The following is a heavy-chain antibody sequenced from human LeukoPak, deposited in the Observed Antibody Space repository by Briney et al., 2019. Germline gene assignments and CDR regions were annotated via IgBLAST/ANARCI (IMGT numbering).Heavy chain of an antibody. CDR3: ARVNLIPSRDYGMDV. CDR2: IKQDGSEK. J-gene: IGHJ6*02. CDR1: GFTFSSYW. V-gene: IGHV3-7*03. Sequence: GGSLRLSCAASGFTFSSYWMSWVRQAPGKGLEWVANIKQDGSEKYYVDSVKGRFTISRDNAKNSLYLQMNSLRAEDTAVYYCARVNLIPSRDYGMDVWGQGTTVTVSS.